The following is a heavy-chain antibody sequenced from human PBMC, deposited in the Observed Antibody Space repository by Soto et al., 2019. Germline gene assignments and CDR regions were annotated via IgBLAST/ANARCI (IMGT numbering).Heavy chain of an antibody. Sequence: QVQLVQSGAEVKKPGSSVKVSCKASGGTFSSYAISWVRQAPGQGLEWMGGIIPIFGTANYAQKFQGRVTMTADESTSTAYVERSSLRSEDTAVYYCARDDGCISTSCYGYYGMDVWGQGTTVTVSS. V-gene: IGHV1-69*12. J-gene: IGHJ6*02. D-gene: IGHD2-2*01. CDR1: GGTFSSYA. CDR3: ARDDGCISTSCYGYYGMDV. CDR2: IIPIFGTA.